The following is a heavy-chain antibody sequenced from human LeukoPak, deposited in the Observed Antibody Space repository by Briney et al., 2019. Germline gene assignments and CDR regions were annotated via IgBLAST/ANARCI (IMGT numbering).Heavy chain of an antibody. D-gene: IGHD3-22*01. Sequence: GASVKVSCKASGGTFSSYAISWVRQAPGQGLEWMGRIIPIFGIANYAQKFQGRVTITADKSTSTAYMELSSLRSEDTAVYYCARARAPYYYDSSGSFRGQGTMVTVSS. CDR1: GGTFSSYA. CDR3: ARARAPYYYDSSGSF. J-gene: IGHJ3*01. V-gene: IGHV1-69*04. CDR2: IIPIFGIA.